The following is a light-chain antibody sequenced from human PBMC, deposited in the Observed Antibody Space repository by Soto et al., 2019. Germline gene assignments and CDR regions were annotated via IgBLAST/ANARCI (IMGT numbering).Light chain of an antibody. Sequence: EIVLTQSPGTLSLSPGERATLSCRASQSVSSSYLAWYQQNPGQAPRLLIYGASSRATGIPDRFSGSGSGTDFTLTISRVEPEDCPVYYCQQYGSSPWTFEQGTKVVNK. CDR2: GAS. CDR3: QQYGSSPWT. V-gene: IGKV3-20*01. CDR1: QSVSSSY. J-gene: IGKJ1*01.